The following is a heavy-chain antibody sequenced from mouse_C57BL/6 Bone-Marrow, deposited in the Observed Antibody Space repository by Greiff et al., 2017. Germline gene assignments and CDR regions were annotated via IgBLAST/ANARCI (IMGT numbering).Heavy chain of an antibody. CDR1: GYTFTSYW. CDR3: ARDDYVNY. V-gene: IGHV1-55*01. Sequence: QVQLQQPGAELVKPGASVKLSCKASGYTFTSYWITWVKQRPGQGLEWIGNIYPGSGSTNYNEKFKSKATLPVATTSSPAYMQLSSLTAEDSAVYYCARDDYVNYWGQGTSLTVSA. J-gene: IGHJ2*02. D-gene: IGHD2-4*01. CDR2: IYPGSGST.